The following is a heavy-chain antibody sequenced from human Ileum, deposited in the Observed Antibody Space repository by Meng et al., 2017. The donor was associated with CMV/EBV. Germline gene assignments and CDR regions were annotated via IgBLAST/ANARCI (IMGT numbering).Heavy chain of an antibody. CDR2: INGGIGLTT. CDR3: VRGSDFDN. J-gene: IGHJ4*02. CDR1: GFSFSTFG. D-gene: IGHD6-6*01. Sequence: LSCAASGFSFSTFGMTWVRQAPGKGLEWVALINGGIGLTTYYGDSVKGRFTVSRDNSKNTLYLQMSSLRDDDTAMYYCVRGSDFDNWGQGTLVTVSS. V-gene: IGHV3-23*03.